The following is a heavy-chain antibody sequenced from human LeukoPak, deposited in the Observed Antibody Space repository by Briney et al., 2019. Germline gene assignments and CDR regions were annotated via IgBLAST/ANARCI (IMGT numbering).Heavy chain of an antibody. Sequence: GSLRLSCAASGFTFSSYGMSWVRQAPGKGLEWVSLISGSGFSTYYADSVKGRFTISRDNSRNTLYLQMNSLRAEDTAVYYCARGYSTDCWGQGTLVTVSS. D-gene: IGHD6-13*01. CDR1: GFTFSSYG. CDR3: ARGYSTDC. J-gene: IGHJ4*02. V-gene: IGHV3-23*01. CDR2: ISGSGFST.